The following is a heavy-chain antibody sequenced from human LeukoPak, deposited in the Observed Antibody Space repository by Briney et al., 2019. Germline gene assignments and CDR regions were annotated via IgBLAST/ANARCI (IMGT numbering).Heavy chain of an antibody. V-gene: IGHV4-59*01. J-gene: IGHJ4*02. Sequence: SETLSLTCTVSGGSISSYYWSWIRQPPGKGLEWIGYIYCSGSTDYNPSLKSRVTISVDTSNNQFSLKVSSVTAADTAVYYCARSSGTYRSFDYWGQGTLVTASS. D-gene: IGHD1-26*01. CDR2: IYCSGST. CDR3: ARSSGTYRSFDY. CDR1: GGSISSYY.